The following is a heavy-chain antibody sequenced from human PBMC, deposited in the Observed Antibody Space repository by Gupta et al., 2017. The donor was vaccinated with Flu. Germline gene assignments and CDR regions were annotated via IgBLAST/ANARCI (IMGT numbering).Heavy chain of an antibody. J-gene: IGHJ4*02. D-gene: IGHD6-13*01. Sequence: EVQLVQSGAEVKKPGESLKISCKGSGYSFTSYWIGWVRQMPGKGLEWMGIVYPGDSDARYSPSFQGQVSISADKSVSTAYLQWSSLKASDTAMYYCARQGTTAATGVDYWGQGTLVTVSS. CDR3: ARQGTTAATGVDY. V-gene: IGHV5-51*01. CDR2: VYPGDSDA. CDR1: GYSFTSYW.